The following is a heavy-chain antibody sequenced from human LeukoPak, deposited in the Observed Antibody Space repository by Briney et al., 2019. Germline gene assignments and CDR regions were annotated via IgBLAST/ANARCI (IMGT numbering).Heavy chain of an antibody. CDR3: AGGSGWIFDS. D-gene: IGHD6-19*01. J-gene: IGHJ4*02. CDR1: GFTFSSYW. V-gene: IGHV3-7*04. CDR2: IKEDGSEI. Sequence: GGSLRLSCAASGFTFSSYWMTWVRQAPGKGLEWVAGIKEDGSEIHYVDSVKGRFTISRDNAKNSLFLQMNSLRAEDTAVYYCAGGSGWIFDSWGQGTLVTVSS.